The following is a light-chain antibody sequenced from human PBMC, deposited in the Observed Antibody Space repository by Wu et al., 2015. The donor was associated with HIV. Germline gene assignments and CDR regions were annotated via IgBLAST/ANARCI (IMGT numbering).Light chain of an antibody. V-gene: IGKV3D-20*02. CDR3: QQRLNWPLT. CDR2: GAS. Sequence: EIVLTQSPDTLYLSPGERATLSCRASQSVSSSYLAWYQQKPGQAPRLLIYGASSRATGIPDRFSGSGSGTDFTLTISRLEPEDFATYSCQQRLNWPLTFGQGTRLEI. J-gene: IGKJ5*01. CDR1: QSVSSSY.